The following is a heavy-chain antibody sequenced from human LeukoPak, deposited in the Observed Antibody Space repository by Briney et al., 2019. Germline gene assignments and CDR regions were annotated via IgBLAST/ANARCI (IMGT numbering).Heavy chain of an antibody. V-gene: IGHV4-34*01. CDR1: GGSFTGYY. CDR3: ARGAYCSSTSCPDQYYDP. CDR2: IHPNGRT. D-gene: IGHD2-2*01. Sequence: SETLSLTCAVYGGSFTGYYWSWIRQPPGEGLEWIGEIHPNGRTNYNPSLKSRVATSVDTSKNEFSLKLSSVTAADTAVYYCARGAYCSSTSCPDQYYDPWGQGTLVTVSS. J-gene: IGHJ5*02.